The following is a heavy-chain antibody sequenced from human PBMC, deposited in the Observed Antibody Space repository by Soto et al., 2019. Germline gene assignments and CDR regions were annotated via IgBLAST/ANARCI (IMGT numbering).Heavy chain of an antibody. J-gene: IGHJ4*02. D-gene: IGHD5-18*01. CDR3: ATEGHTAKGPFDY. Sequence: SETRSLTCTVSGGSISSGGYYWSWIRQHPGKGLEWIGYIYYSGSTYYNLSLKSRVTISVDTSKNQFSLKLSSVTAADTAVYYCATEGHTAKGPFDYWGQGTLVTVSS. CDR1: GGSISSGGYY. V-gene: IGHV4-31*03. CDR2: IYYSGST.